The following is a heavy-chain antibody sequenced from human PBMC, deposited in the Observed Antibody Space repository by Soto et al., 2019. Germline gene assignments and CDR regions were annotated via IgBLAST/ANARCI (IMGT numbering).Heavy chain of an antibody. J-gene: IGHJ6*02. V-gene: IGHV3-23*01. D-gene: IGHD6-19*01. CDR2: ISGSGGST. Sequence: GGSLRLSCAASGFTFSSYAMSWVRQAPGKGLEWVSAISGSGGSTYYADSVKGRFTISRDNSKNTLYLQMNSLRAEDTAVYYCAKGQAAVAGKYYGTDVWGQGTTVTVSS. CDR3: AKGQAAVAGKYYGTDV. CDR1: GFTFSSYA.